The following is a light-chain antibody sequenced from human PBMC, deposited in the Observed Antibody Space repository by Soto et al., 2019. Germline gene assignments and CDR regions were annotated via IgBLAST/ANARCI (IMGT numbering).Light chain of an antibody. V-gene: IGLV2-14*01. J-gene: IGLJ1*01. CDR2: DVS. Sequence: QSALTQPASVSGSPGQSITISCTGTSSDVGRYNYVSWYQQHPGKAPKLMIHDVSNRPSGVSNRFSGSKSGNTASLTISGLQAEDEADYYCSSYTGSGNRVFGTGTTVTVL. CDR3: SSYTGSGNRV. CDR1: SSDVGRYNY.